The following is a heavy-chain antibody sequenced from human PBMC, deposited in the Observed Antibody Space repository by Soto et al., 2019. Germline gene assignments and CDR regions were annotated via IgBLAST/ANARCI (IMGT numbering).Heavy chain of an antibody. CDR2: IKSKTDGGTT. CDR3: TTDPFYYYGSGSHWDY. CDR1: GYTFSNAW. D-gene: IGHD3-10*01. Sequence: EVQLVESGGGLVKPGGSLRLSCAASGYTFSNAWMNWVRQAPGKGLEWVGRIKSKTDGGTTDYAAPVKGRFTISRDDSKNTLYLQMNSPQTEDTAVYYCTTDPFYYYGSGSHWDYWGQGTLVTVSS. J-gene: IGHJ4*02. V-gene: IGHV3-15*07.